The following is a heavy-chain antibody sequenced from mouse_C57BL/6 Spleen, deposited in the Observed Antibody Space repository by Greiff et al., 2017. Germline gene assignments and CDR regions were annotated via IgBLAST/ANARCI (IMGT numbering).Heavy chain of an antibody. V-gene: IGHV5-17*01. CDR2: ISSGSSTI. J-gene: IGHJ4*01. CDR3: ARESIYYGNYDAMDY. D-gene: IGHD2-1*01. CDR1: GFTFSDYG. Sequence: EVMLVESGGGLVKPGGSLKLSCAASGFTFSDYGMHWVRQAPEKGLEWVAYISSGSSTIYYADTVKGRFTISRDNVKNTLFLQMTSLRSEDTAMYYCARESIYYGNYDAMDYWGQGTSVTVSS.